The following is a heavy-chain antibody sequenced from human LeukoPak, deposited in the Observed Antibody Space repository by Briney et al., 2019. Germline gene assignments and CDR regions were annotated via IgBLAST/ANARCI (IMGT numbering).Heavy chain of an antibody. V-gene: IGHV3-30*04. CDR2: ISYDGSNK. J-gene: IGHJ4*02. D-gene: IGHD3-9*01. Sequence: GGSLRLSCAASGFTFSSYAMHWVRQAPGKGLEWVTLISYDGSNKYYTDSVRGRFSISRDNSKTAVYLQMNRLRVDDTAVYYCAREALRYFDYWGQGILVTVSS. CDR1: GFTFSSYA. CDR3: AREALRYFDY.